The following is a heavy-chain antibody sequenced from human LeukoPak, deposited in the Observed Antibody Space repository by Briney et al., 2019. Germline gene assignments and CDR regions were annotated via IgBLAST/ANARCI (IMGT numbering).Heavy chain of an antibody. Sequence: QSGGSLRLSCTASGFTFSSYAVSWVRQAPGEGLGWVSGISASGGSTYYADSVKGRFTISRDNSKNTLYLQMNSLRAEDTAVYYCAKMPVSYSSGWTTFDYWGRGTLVTVSS. CDR1: GFTFSSYA. D-gene: IGHD6-19*01. J-gene: IGHJ4*02. CDR3: AKMPVSYSSGWTTFDY. CDR2: ISASGGST. V-gene: IGHV3-23*01.